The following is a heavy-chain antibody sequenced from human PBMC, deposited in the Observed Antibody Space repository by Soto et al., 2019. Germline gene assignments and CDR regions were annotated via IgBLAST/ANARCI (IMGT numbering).Heavy chain of an antibody. CDR1: GGSISSGGYY. CDR3: ARDRKGENYDFWSGYPPYYYYGMDV. D-gene: IGHD3-3*01. Sequence: SETLSLTCTVSGGSISSGGYYWSWIRQHPGKGLEWIGYIYYSGSTYYNPSLKSRVTISVDTSKNQFSLKLSSVTAADTAVYYCARDRKGENYDFWSGYPPYYYYGMDVWGQGTTVTVSS. CDR2: IYYSGST. J-gene: IGHJ6*02. V-gene: IGHV4-31*03.